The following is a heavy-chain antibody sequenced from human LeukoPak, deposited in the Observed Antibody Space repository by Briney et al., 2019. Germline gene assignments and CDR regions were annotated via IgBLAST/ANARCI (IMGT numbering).Heavy chain of an antibody. CDR3: ARQGSAYYFDF. Sequence: SETLSLTCTVSGGSISSSSYYWGWIRQPPGKGLEWIGSIYYSGSTYYNPSLKSRVTISVDTSKNQFSLKLSSVTAADTAVYYCARQGSAYYFDFWGQGLLVTVSS. CDR1: GGSISSSSYY. J-gene: IGHJ4*02. CDR2: IYYSGST. V-gene: IGHV4-39*07. D-gene: IGHD2-15*01.